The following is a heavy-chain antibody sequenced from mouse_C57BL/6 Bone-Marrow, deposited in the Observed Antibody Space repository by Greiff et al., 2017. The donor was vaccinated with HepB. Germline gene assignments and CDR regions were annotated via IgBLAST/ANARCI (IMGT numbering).Heavy chain of an antibody. CDR3: ARTDGYYPAWFAY. J-gene: IGHJ3*01. V-gene: IGHV1-66*01. Sequence: VQLVESGPELVKPGASVKISCKASGYSFTSYYIHWVKQRPGQGLEWIGWIYPGSGNTKYNEKFKGKATLTADTSSSTAYMQLSSLTSEDSAVYYCARTDGYYPAWFAYWGQGTLVTVSA. CDR2: IYPGSGNT. CDR1: GYSFTSYY. D-gene: IGHD2-3*01.